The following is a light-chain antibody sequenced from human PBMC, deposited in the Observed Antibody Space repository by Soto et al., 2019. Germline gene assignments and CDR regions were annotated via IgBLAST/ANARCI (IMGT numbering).Light chain of an antibody. CDR3: CSYARGSRA. CDR1: SSDVGGYNY. V-gene: IGLV2-11*01. J-gene: IGLJ3*02. CDR2: EGT. Sequence: QSALTQPRSVSGSPGQSVTISCTGTSSDVGGYNYVSWYQQHPGKAPKLMIYEGTKRPAGVSDRFSGSKSGNTASLTISGLQAEDEADYYCCSYARGSRAFGGGTKVTVL.